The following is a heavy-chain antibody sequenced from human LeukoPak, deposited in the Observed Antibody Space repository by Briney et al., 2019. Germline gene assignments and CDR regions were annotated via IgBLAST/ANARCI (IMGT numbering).Heavy chain of an antibody. CDR2: INPNSGGT. Sequence: ASVKVSCKASGYTFTGYYMHWVRQAPGQGLEWMGWINPNSGGTNYAQKFQGRVTMTRDTSISTAYMELSRLRSDDTAVYYCANLNPFSGRRNAFEIWGQGTMVTVSS. V-gene: IGHV1-2*02. D-gene: IGHD5-12*01. J-gene: IGHJ3*02. CDR3: ANLNPFSGRRNAFEI. CDR1: GYTFTGYY.